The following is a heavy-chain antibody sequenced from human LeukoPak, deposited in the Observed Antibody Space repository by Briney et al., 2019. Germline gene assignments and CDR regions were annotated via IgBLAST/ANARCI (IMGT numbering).Heavy chain of an antibody. J-gene: IGHJ4*02. CDR2: IYPGDSDT. Sequence: GESLKISCKGSGYSFTSYWIGWVRQMPGKGLEWMGIIYPGDSDTRYSPSFQGQVTISADKSISTAYLQWSSLKASDTATYYCARHHVEMATIIGFDYWGQGTLVTVSS. V-gene: IGHV5-51*01. CDR1: GYSFTSYW. D-gene: IGHD5-24*01. CDR3: ARHHVEMATIIGFDY.